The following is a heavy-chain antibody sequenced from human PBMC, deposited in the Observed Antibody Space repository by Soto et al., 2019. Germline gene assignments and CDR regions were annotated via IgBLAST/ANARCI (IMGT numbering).Heavy chain of an antibody. CDR1: GGSFSGYY. CDR2: MNHSGST. D-gene: IGHD2-2*01. J-gene: IGHJ6*03. V-gene: IGHV4-34*01. Sequence: QVQLQQWGAGLLKPSETLSLACAVSGGSFSGYYWSWIRQPPGKGLEGIGEMNHSGSTNYNPSLKSRVTISVKTHSNEFSPTMSSATVADTAVYFSASWVVVTAAKQGYNYHTMDVWSKGTKVTVTS. CDR3: ASWVVVTAAKQGYNYHTMDV.